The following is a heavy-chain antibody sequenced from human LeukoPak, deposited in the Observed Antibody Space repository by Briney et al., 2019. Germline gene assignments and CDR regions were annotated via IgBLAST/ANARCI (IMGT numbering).Heavy chain of an antibody. V-gene: IGHV3-11*06. Sequence: GGSLRLSCAASGFTFSDYYKSWIRQAPGKGLEGVSYISSSSSYTNYADSVKGRLTISRDNAKNSLYLQMNSLRAEDTAVYYCARDVVPAANEFDYWGQGTLVTVSS. CDR1: GFTFSDYY. J-gene: IGHJ4*02. CDR3: ARDVVPAANEFDY. CDR2: ISSSSSYT. D-gene: IGHD2-2*01.